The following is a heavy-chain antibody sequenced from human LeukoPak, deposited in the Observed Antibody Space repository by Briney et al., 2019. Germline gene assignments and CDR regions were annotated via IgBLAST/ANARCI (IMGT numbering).Heavy chain of an antibody. V-gene: IGHV3-48*02. D-gene: IGHD3-10*01. CDR3: ARGRYYYGSGSYTDYFDY. CDR1: GGSISSSSYY. Sequence: ETLSLTCTASGGSISSSSYYWGWVRQAPGKGLEWVSYISSSSSAIYYADSMKGRFTLSRDNAKNSLYLQMNSLRDEDTAVYYCARGRYYYGSGSYTDYFDYWGQGTLVTVSS. CDR2: ISSSSSAI. J-gene: IGHJ4*02.